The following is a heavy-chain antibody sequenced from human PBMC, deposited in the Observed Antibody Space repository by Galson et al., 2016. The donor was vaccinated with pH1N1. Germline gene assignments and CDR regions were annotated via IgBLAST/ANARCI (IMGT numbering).Heavy chain of an antibody. CDR2: ISGSDGRT. V-gene: IGHV3-23*01. CDR3: AKEKWGPAGNYFDY. J-gene: IGHJ4*02. D-gene: IGHD1-14*01. Sequence: SLRLSCAASGFTFNNYAMSWVRQAPGKGLDWVSAISGSDGRTYYADSVKGRFTVPSDNSMNTLFLQMNSLRADDTAIYYCAKEKWGPAGNYFDYWGQGILVTVSS. CDR1: GFTFNNYA.